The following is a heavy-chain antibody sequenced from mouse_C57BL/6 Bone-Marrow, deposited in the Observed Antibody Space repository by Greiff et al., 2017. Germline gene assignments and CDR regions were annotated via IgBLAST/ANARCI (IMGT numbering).Heavy chain of an antibody. CDR2: IRSKSNNYAT. D-gene: IGHD1-1*01. V-gene: IGHV10-1*01. J-gene: IGHJ4*01. CDR1: GFSFNTYA. CDR3: VRCYYEEYYYAMDD. Sequence: EVQRVASGGGLVQPKGSLKLSCAASGFSFNTYAMNWVRQAPGKGLEWVARIRSKSNNYATYYADSVKDRFTISRDDSESMLYLQMNNLKTEDTAMYYCVRCYYEEYYYAMDDWGQGTSVTVSS.